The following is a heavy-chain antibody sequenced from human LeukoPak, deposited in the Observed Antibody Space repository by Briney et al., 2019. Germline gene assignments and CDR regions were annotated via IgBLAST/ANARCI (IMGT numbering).Heavy chain of an antibody. V-gene: IGHV3-23*01. D-gene: IGHD3-22*01. CDR2: ISGRGSRT. Sequence: GGSLRLSCAASGFTFSANVMSWVRQAPGKGLEWVSSISGRGSRTYYADSVKGRFTISRDNSKNTLYLQMNSLRAEDTAVYYCAKRFGYYIYWGQGTLVTVSS. CDR1: GFTFSANV. CDR3: AKRFGYYIY. J-gene: IGHJ4*02.